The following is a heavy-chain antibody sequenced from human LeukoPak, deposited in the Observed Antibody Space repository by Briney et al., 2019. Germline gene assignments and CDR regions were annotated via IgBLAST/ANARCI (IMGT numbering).Heavy chain of an antibody. CDR2: ISGSGGST. CDR1: GFTFSSYA. CDR3: AEDLDYGDYTVQH. V-gene: IGHV3-23*01. D-gene: IGHD4-17*01. J-gene: IGHJ1*01. Sequence: GGSLRLSCAASGFTFSSYAMSWVRQAPGKGLEWVSAISGSGGSTYHADSVKGRFTISRDNSKNTLYLQMNSLRAEDTAVYYCAEDLDYGDYTVQHWGQGTLVTVSS.